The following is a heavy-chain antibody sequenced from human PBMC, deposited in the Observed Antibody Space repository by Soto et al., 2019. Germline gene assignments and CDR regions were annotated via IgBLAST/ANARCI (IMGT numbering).Heavy chain of an antibody. CDR1: GFTFRNYA. D-gene: IGHD3-22*01. CDR3: AKGLYYYDSSGYYPEDYFDS. Sequence: GGSLRLSCAASGFTFRNYAMSWVRQAPGKGLEWVSAIGGSGAKTYYADSVKGRFTISRDNSENTVYVQMNSLRPDDTAIYYCAKGLYYYDSSGYYPEDYFDSWGQGTPVTVSS. V-gene: IGHV3-23*01. CDR2: IGGSGAKT. J-gene: IGHJ4*02.